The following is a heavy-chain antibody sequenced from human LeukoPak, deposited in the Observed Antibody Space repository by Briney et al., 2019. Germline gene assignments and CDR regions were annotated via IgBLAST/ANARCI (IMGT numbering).Heavy chain of an antibody. CDR3: ASVVVRGVIIPAVY. D-gene: IGHD3-10*01. V-gene: IGHV3-30*04. CDR1: GFTFSSYA. Sequence: PGGSLRLSCAASGFTFSSYAMHWVRQAPGKGLEWVAVISYDGSNKYYADSVKGRFTISRDNSKNTLYLQMNSLRAEDTAVYYCASVVVRGVIIPAVYWGQGTLVTVSS. J-gene: IGHJ4*02. CDR2: ISYDGSNK.